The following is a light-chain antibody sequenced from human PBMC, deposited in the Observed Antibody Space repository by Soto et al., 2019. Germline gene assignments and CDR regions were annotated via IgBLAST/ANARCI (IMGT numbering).Light chain of an antibody. J-gene: IGLJ2*01. V-gene: IGLV2-14*01. CDR1: SSDVGGYNY. Sequence: QSALTQPPSASGSPGQSITISCTGTSSDVGGYNYVSWYQQHPGKAPKLMIYDVSNRPSGVPDRFSGSKSGNTASLTISGLQAEDEADYYCNSYTSSSTRVFGGGTKLTVL. CDR2: DVS. CDR3: NSYTSSSTRV.